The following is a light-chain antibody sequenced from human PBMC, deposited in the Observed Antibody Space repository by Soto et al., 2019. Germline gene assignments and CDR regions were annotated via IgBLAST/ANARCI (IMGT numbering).Light chain of an antibody. V-gene: IGKV1-5*01. CDR3: QHYNSYSEA. CDR1: QSISSW. J-gene: IGKJ1*01. CDR2: DAS. Sequence: DIQMTQSPSTLSASVGDRVTITCRASQSISSWLAWYQQKPGKAPKLLIYDASSLESGVPSRFSGSGSGTEFTLTISSLQPDDFATYYCQHYNSYSEALGQGTKV.